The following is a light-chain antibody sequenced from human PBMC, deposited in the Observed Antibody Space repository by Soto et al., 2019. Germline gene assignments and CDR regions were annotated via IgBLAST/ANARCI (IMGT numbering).Light chain of an antibody. CDR1: QSVSSN. V-gene: IGKV3-15*01. J-gene: IGKJ1*01. CDR3: QQYNNWPPWT. Sequence: NQSLATLSVTPGERATLSCRASQSVSSNLAWYQQKPGQAPRLLIYGASTRATGIPARFSGSGSGTEFTLTISSLQSEDFAVYYCQQYNNWPPWTFGHGTKVDIK. CDR2: GAS.